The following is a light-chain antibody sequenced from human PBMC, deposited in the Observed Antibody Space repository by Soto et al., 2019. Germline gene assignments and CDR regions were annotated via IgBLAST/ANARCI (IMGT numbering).Light chain of an antibody. Sequence: EIVLPPSPATLSLSPGASATLSCRAGPRVTNFLAWYQQKPGQAPRLLIYGAFNRATGIPARFSGSGSGTDFTLTISSLEPEDSAVYYCQQRNVWPPVTFGQGTRLEIK. V-gene: IGKV3-11*01. CDR1: PRVTNF. J-gene: IGKJ5*01. CDR3: QQRNVWPPVT. CDR2: GAF.